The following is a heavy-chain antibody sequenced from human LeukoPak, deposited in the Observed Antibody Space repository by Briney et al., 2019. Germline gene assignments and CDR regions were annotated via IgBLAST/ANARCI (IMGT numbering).Heavy chain of an antibody. D-gene: IGHD2-15*01. CDR3: ARGFSGGSCDY. CDR2: MNPNSGNT. CDR1: VYTFTIFD. J-gene: IGHJ4*02. Sequence: ASVSVSFTSSVYTFTIFDMNWGRHAAGQGPEWVGWMNPNSGNTAYAQKFQGRVTMTRDTSISTAYMELSSLRSDDTAVYYCARGFSGGSCDYWGEGTLVTVSS. V-gene: IGHV1-8*01.